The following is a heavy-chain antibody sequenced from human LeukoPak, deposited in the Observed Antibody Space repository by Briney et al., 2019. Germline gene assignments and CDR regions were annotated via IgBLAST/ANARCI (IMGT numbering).Heavy chain of an antibody. CDR2: IYPSGST. V-gene: IGHV4-4*09. CDR3: ATSHDVKTAPYDL. J-gene: IGHJ5*02. D-gene: IGHD2-21*01. Sequence: SETPSLICTVSGGSISSYCWSWVRQPPGKGLEWIGYIYPSGSTDYNPSLKSRVTMSVDTSKNQLSMELRFLTAADTAVYYCATSHDVKTAPYDLWGQGTLVTVSS. CDR1: GGSISSYC.